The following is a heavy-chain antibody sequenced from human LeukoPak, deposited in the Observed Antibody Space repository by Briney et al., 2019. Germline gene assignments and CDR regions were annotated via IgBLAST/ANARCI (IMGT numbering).Heavy chain of an antibody. V-gene: IGHV4-59*08. CDR3: PRHQQQLAPQENWFDP. CDR2: IYDSGST. CDR1: GCSFSSYD. J-gene: IGHJ5*02. D-gene: IGHD6-13*01. Sequence: SETLSLTCAVSGCSFSSYDWSWIRQPPGKGLEWIGDIYDSGSTNYDPSLKSRVTISVDTSKNQFSLKLSSVTAADTAVYYCPRHQQQLAPQENWFDPWGQGTLVTASS.